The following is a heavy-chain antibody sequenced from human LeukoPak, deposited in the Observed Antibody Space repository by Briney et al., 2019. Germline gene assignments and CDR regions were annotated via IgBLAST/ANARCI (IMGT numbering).Heavy chain of an antibody. CDR2: ITGSGGGT. J-gene: IGHJ6*03. Sequence: GGSLRLSCAASGFIFSDYAMSWVRQAPGKGLEWVSGITGSGGGTFYADSVKGRFTISRDNFRNTVHVQMDSLRVEDTAVYYCAKQPGSYRNYNYYHMDVWGKGTTVTVSS. D-gene: IGHD1-26*01. CDR3: AKQPGSYRNYNYYHMDV. V-gene: IGHV3-23*01. CDR1: GFIFSDYA.